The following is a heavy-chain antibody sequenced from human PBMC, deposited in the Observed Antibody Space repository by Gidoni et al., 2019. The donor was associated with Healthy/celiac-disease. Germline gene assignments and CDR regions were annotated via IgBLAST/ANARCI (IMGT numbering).Heavy chain of an antibody. Sequence: QVQLQESGPGLVKPSQTLSLTCTVSGGSISSGSYYWSWIRQPAGKGLEWIGRIYTSGSTNYNPSLKSRVTISVDTSKNQFSLKLSSVTAADTAVYYCARDVGDSSGYYAGWFDPWGQGTLVTVSS. CDR3: ARDVGDSSGYYAGWFDP. CDR2: IYTSGST. CDR1: GGSISSGSYY. V-gene: IGHV4-61*02. J-gene: IGHJ5*02. D-gene: IGHD3-22*01.